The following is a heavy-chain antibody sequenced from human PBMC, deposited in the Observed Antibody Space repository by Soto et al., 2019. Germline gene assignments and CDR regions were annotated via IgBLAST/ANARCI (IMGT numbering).Heavy chain of an antibody. CDR3: ARDQVPVLDAFDI. V-gene: IGHV3-21*01. CDR2: ISRSAGNT. Sequence: PGGSLRLSCAASGFTFSSYSMNWVRQAPGKGLEWVSSISRSAGNTYYADSVKGRFTISRDNAKNSMYLQMNSLRAEDTAVYYCARDQVPVLDAFDICGQGTMVTISS. J-gene: IGHJ3*02. CDR1: GFTFSSYS.